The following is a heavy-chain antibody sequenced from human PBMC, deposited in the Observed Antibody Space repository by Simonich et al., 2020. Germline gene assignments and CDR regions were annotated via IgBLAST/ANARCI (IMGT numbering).Heavy chain of an antibody. Sequence: EVKLVESGGGLVQPGGSLRLSCAASGFTFSSYWMSWVRQAPGKGLVRVANIKQDGSEKYYVDSVKGRFTISRDNAKNSLYLQMNSLRAEDTAVYYCARDGLGTAYYYYMDVWGKGTTVTVSS. V-gene: IGHV3-7*01. CDR1: GFTFSSYW. CDR3: ARDGLGTAYYYYMDV. CDR2: IKQDGSEK. D-gene: IGHD7-27*01. J-gene: IGHJ6*03.